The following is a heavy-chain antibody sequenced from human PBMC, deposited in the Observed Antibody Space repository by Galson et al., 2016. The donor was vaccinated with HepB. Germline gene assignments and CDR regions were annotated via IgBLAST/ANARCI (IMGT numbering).Heavy chain of an antibody. V-gene: IGHV1-69*13. CDR3: ARVQQTNEWWDVNPFKWFDP. J-gene: IGHJ5*02. D-gene: IGHD2-15*01. CDR2: IIPTFGAA. Sequence: SVKVSCKASGGIFITYGFSWVRQAPGQGLEWVGGIIPTFGAADYAQKFQGRVTITADESSSTVYMELRSLRSEDTAIYYCARVQQTNEWWDVNPFKWFDPWGQGTLDTVSS. CDR1: GGIFITYG.